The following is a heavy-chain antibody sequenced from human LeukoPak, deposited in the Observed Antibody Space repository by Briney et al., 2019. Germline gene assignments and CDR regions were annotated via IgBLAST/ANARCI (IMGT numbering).Heavy chain of an antibody. V-gene: IGHV5-51*01. CDR3: ARCTTWYSGVY. D-gene: IGHD6-13*01. CDR1: GYSFASSW. J-gene: IGHJ4*02. CDR2: IFPDDSNT. Sequence: KIGESLKISCTASGYSFASSWIAWVRQMPGKGLEWMGIIFPDDSNTGYNPSFQGQVTMSADKSVSTAYLQWSSLKASDTAMYYCARCTTWYSGVYWGQGTLVTVSS.